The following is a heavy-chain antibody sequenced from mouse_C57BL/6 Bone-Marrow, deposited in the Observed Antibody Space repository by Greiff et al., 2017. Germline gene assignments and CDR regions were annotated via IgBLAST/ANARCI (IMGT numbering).Heavy chain of an antibody. CDR2: IYTGNGYT. J-gene: IGHJ1*03. CDR3: ASSGGLWYFDV. V-gene: IGHV1-58*01. Sequence: VQLQQSGAELVRPGSSVKMSCKTSGYTFTSYGINWVKQRPGQGLEWIGYIYTGNGYTEYNEKFKGKAKLTSDTSSSTAYMQLSCLTSEDSAIYCCASSGGLWYFDVWGTGTTVTVSS. D-gene: IGHD3-2*02. CDR1: GYTFTSYG.